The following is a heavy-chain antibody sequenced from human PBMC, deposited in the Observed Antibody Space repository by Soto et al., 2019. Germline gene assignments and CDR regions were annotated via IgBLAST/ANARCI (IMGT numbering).Heavy chain of an antibody. CDR1: CDTFTSYC. J-gene: IGHJ3*02. Sequence: ASPKFSSKTFCDTFTSYCFSMVPLAPGQELEWMGWISAYNGNTNYAQSLQSRVTMTTHTSTSRVYMELRRLRSDDTAVYYCARYDDSSGWTAFDIWGQGTMVTVSS. V-gene: IGHV1-18*01. D-gene: IGHD3-22*01. CDR2: ISAYNGNT. CDR3: ARYDDSSGWTAFDI.